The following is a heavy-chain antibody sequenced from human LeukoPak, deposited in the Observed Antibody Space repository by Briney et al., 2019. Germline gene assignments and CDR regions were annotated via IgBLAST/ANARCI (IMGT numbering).Heavy chain of an antibody. CDR3: ASHYYDFWSGLDY. CDR2: INHSGST. CDR1: GGSFSGYY. V-gene: IGHV4-34*01. Sequence: KSSETLSLTCAVYGGSFSGYYWSWIRQPPGKGLEWIGEINHSGSTNYNPSLKSRVTISVDTSKNQFSLKLSSVTAADTVVYYCASHYYDFWSGLDYWGQRTLVTVSS. J-gene: IGHJ4*02. D-gene: IGHD3-3*01.